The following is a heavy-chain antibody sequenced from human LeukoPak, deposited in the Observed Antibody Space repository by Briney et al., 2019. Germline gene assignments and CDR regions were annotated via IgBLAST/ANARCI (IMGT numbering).Heavy chain of an antibody. CDR1: GFTFSNYW. V-gene: IGHV3-7*01. CDR2: IKEDGSEK. D-gene: IGHD3-3*01. J-gene: IGHJ4*02. CDR3: ARDESGPAY. Sequence: GGSLRLSCAASGFTFSNYWMTWVRQAPGKGLEWVANIKEDGSEKYYVDSVKGRFTISRDNAKNSLYLQMNSLRAEDTALYYCARDESGPAYWGQGTLVTVSS.